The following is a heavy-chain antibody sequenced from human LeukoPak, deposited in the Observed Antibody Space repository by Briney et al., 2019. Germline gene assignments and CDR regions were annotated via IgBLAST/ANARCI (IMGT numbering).Heavy chain of an antibody. V-gene: IGHV3-66*01. CDR3: ASGFGYILTGPLPN. CDR1: GFAVSSNY. CDR2: IYIDGRT. Sequence: GGSLRLSCAASGFAVSSNYMSWVRQAPGKGLEWLSIIYIDGRTYYADSVEGRFNISRDPSKNILYLQMNSLRVEDTAVYYCASGFGYILTGPLPNWGQGTLVSVSS. J-gene: IGHJ4*02. D-gene: IGHD3-9*01.